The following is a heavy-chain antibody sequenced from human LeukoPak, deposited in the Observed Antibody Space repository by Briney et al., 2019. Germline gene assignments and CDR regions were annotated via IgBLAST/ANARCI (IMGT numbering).Heavy chain of an antibody. Sequence: GGTLRLSCAASGFIFSSYVMSWVRQAPGKGLEWVSGVTPSGDPTYYADSVKGRFIISRDNSKNTMYLQMNSLRAEDTGVYYCAKDSGWIQFIDWGQGTPVTVSS. CDR1: GFIFSSYV. CDR3: AKDSGWIQFID. CDR2: VTPSGDPT. V-gene: IGHV3-23*01. D-gene: IGHD5-24*01. J-gene: IGHJ4*02.